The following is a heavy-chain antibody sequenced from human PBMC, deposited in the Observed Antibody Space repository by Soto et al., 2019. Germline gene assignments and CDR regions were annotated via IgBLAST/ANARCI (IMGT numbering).Heavy chain of an antibody. V-gene: IGHV1-69*08. CDR1: GGTFSTYT. CDR2: IIPIIGII. Sequence: QVQLVQSGAEVKKPGSSVKVSCKASGGTFSTYTITWVRRAPGQGLEWMGRIIPIIGIINYAQKFQGRVTITADKFTGTAYMELTRLRSDDTAVYYCAGDPDSHYNDSHASSYPWGQGTLVTVSS. CDR3: AGDPDSHYNDSHASSYP. D-gene: IGHD3-22*01. J-gene: IGHJ5*02.